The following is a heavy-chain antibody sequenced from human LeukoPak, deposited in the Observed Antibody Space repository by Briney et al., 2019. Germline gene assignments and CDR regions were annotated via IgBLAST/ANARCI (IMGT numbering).Heavy chain of an antibody. CDR2: ISGSGGST. D-gene: IGHD1-26*01. Sequence: GGSLRLSCAASGFTFSSYAMSWVRQAPGKGLEWVSAISGSGGSTYYADSVKGRFTISRDNSKNTLYLQMNSLRAEDTAVYYCAKDPPYRGSGTTGYFQHWGQGILVTVSS. CDR1: GFTFSSYA. CDR3: AKDPPYRGSGTTGYFQH. V-gene: IGHV3-23*01. J-gene: IGHJ1*01.